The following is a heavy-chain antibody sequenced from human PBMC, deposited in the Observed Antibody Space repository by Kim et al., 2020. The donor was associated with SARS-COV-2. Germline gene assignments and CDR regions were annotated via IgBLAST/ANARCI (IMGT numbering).Heavy chain of an antibody. CDR2: INAGNGNT. CDR1: GYTFTSYA. D-gene: IGHD3-22*01. CDR3: AREALLTYYYDSSGANAFDI. V-gene: IGHV1-3*01. Sequence: ASVKVSCKASGYTFTSYAMHWVRQAPGQGLEWMGWINAGNGNTKYSQKFQGRVTITRDTSASTAYMELSSLRSEDTAVYYCAREALLTYYYDSSGANAFDIWGQGTMVTVSS. J-gene: IGHJ3*02.